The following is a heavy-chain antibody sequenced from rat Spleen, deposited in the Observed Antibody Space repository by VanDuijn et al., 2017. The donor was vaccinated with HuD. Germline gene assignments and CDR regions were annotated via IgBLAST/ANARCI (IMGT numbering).Heavy chain of an antibody. Sequence: EVQLQESGPGLVKPSQSLSLTCSVTGYSITSSYRWNWIRKFPGNKLEWMGYINSAGSTNYNPSLKSRISITRDTSKNQFFLQVNSVTTEDTATYYCATRDNNYIYWGQGVMVTVSS. J-gene: IGHJ2*01. CDR2: INSAGST. CDR3: ATRDNNYIY. D-gene: IGHD1-10*01. CDR1: GYSITSSYR. V-gene: IGHV3-3*01.